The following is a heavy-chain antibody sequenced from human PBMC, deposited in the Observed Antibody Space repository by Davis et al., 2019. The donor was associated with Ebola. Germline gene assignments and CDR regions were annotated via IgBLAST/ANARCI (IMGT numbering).Heavy chain of an antibody. CDR1: DGSLSGDY. CDR2: INYSGNT. CDR3: ARRIQVIYYMDV. Sequence: PGGSLRLSCAVYDGSLSGDYWTWIRQAPGRGLEWIGEINYSGNTNFNPSLKSRVSVSIDASRNQFSLRLASVTAMDTAVYYCARRIQVIYYMDVWGKGTTVIVSS. D-gene: IGHD2-21*01. V-gene: IGHV4-34*01. J-gene: IGHJ6*03.